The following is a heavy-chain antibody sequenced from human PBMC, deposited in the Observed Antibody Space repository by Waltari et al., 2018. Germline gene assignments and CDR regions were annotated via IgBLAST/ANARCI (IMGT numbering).Heavy chain of an antibody. CDR1: GGSISSYY. D-gene: IGHD5-18*01. CDR2: IYYTGRP. V-gene: IGHV4-59*01. Sequence: QVQLQESGPGLVKPSETLSLTCTVSGGSISSYYWSWIRRPPGKGLEWIGYIYYTGRPNHNPSRTSRVTISVDTSKTQFSLKLSSVTAADTAVYYCARVKYSYGWLPIDYWGQGTLVTVSS. CDR3: ARVKYSYGWLPIDY. J-gene: IGHJ4*02.